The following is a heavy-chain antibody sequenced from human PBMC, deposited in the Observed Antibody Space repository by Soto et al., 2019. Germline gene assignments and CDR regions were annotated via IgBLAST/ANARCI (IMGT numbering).Heavy chain of an antibody. CDR2: IRSKAYGGTT. D-gene: IGHD2-2*01. V-gene: IGHV3-49*04. CDR1: GFTFGDYA. Sequence: GGSLRLSCTASGFTFGDYAMSWVRQAPGKGLEWVGFIRSKAYGGTTEYAASVKGRFTISRDGSKSIAYLQMNSLKTEDTAVYYCTRARYCSSTSCLNAFDIWGQGTMVTVSS. CDR3: TRARYCSSTSCLNAFDI. J-gene: IGHJ3*02.